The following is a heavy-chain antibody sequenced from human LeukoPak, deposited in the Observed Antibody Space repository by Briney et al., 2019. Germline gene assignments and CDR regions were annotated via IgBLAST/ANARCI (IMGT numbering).Heavy chain of an antibody. CDR2: ISYDGSNK. J-gene: IGHJ4*02. CDR1: GFTLGDYW. V-gene: IGHV3-30*03. CDR3: ARDISGSYSD. Sequence: GGSLRLSCAASGFTLGDYWMSWVRQAPGKGLEWVAVISYDGSNKYYADSVKGRFTISRDNSKNTLYLQMNSLRAEDTAVYYCARDISGSYSDWGQGTLVTVSS. D-gene: IGHD1-26*01.